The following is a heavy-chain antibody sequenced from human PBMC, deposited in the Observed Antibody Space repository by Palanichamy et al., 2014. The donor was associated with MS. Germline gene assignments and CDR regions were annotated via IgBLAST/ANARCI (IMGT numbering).Heavy chain of an antibody. V-gene: IGHV3-23*01. Sequence: EVQLLESGGGLVQPGGSLRLSCAASGFYFSSYAMTWVRQAPGKGLEWVSTISGGGGATYYADSVKGRFAISRDNSKNTLYLQMNSLRAEDTAVYSCANAVYSSSWYPDFWGQGTLVTVSS. CDR1: GFYFSSYA. CDR3: ANAVYSSSWYPDF. CDR2: ISGGGGAT. J-gene: IGHJ4*02. D-gene: IGHD6-13*01.